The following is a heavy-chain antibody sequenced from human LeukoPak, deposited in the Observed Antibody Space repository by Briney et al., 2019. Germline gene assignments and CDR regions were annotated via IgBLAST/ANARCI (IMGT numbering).Heavy chain of an antibody. CDR3: ARSTTRSGAFDI. Sequence: SETLSLTCTVSGGSLSSSSYYWGWIRQPPGKGLEWIGSIYYNGSTYYNPSLKSRVTISVDTSKNQFSLKLSSVTAADTAVYYCARSTTRSGAFDIWGQGTMVTVSS. V-gene: IGHV4-39*01. J-gene: IGHJ3*02. CDR2: IYYNGST. CDR1: GGSLSSSSYY. D-gene: IGHD1-26*01.